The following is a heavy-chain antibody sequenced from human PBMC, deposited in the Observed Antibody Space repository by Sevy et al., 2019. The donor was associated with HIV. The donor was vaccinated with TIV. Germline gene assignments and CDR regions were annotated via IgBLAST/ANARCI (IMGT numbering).Heavy chain of an antibody. V-gene: IGHV5-51*01. CDR1: GYSVTSYW. CDR2: IYPGDSDT. Sequence: GESLKISCKGSGYSVTSYWIGWVRQMPGKGLEWMGIIYPGDSDTRYSPSFQGQVTISADKSIGTAYLQWSSLKASDTAMYYCARSKVDTAMVYDAFDIWGQGTMVTVSS. CDR3: ARSKVDTAMVYDAFDI. D-gene: IGHD5-18*01. J-gene: IGHJ3*02.